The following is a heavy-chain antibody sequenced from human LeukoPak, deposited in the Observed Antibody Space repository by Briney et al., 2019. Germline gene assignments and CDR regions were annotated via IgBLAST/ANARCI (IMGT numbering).Heavy chain of an antibody. CDR3: ARDFGGWYYFDY. D-gene: IGHD6-19*01. CDR2: IIPIFGTA. J-gene: IGHJ4*02. Sequence: ASVKVSCKASGGTFSSYAISWVRQAPGQGLEWLGGIIPIFGTANYAQKFQGRVTITADESTSTAYMELSSLRSEDTAVYYCARDFGGWYYFDYWGQGTLVTVSS. CDR1: GGTFSSYA. V-gene: IGHV1-69*13.